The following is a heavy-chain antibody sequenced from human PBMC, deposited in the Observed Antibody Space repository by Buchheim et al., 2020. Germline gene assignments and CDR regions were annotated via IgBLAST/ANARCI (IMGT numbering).Heavy chain of an antibody. J-gene: IGHJ1*01. D-gene: IGHD6-6*01. V-gene: IGHV3-33*01. Sequence: QVQLVESGGGVVQPGRSLRLSCAASGFTFSNYGMHWVRQAPDKGLEWLAVIWHDGTKKYYVDSVKGRFTISRDNSKNTLYLQMNSLRAEDTAVYYCARDRGSSSSREYFQHWGQGTL. CDR1: GFTFSNYG. CDR2: IWHDGTKK. CDR3: ARDRGSSSSREYFQH.